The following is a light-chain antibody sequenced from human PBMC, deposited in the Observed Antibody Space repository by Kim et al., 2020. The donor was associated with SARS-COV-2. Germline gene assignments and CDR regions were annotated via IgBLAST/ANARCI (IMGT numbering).Light chain of an antibody. Sequence: DIQMTQSPSSLSASVGDRVTITCRASQTISTYLNWYQQKPGRAPKLLIYAASSLQSGVPSRFSGSGSGTDFTLTISSLQPEDFATYYCQQSYNTPRLTFGGGTKLEI. J-gene: IGKJ4*01. V-gene: IGKV1-39*01. CDR3: QQSYNTPRLT. CDR2: AAS. CDR1: QTISTY.